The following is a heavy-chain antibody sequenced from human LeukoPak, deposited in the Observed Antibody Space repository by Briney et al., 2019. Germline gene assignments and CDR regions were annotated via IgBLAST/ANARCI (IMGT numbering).Heavy chain of an antibody. D-gene: IGHD6-19*01. CDR2: ISGSGDST. Sequence: GGSLRLSCAASGFTFSNYSMRWVRQAPGKGLEWVSGISGSGDSTYYAESVKGRFTISRDNSKNTLYLQMNTLSAEDTAVYYCARRSGIAVAGAFDYWGQGTLVTVSS. V-gene: IGHV3-23*01. J-gene: IGHJ4*02. CDR1: GFTFSNYS. CDR3: ARRSGIAVAGAFDY.